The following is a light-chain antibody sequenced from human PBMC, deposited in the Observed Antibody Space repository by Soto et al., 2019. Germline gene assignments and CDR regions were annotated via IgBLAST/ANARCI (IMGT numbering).Light chain of an antibody. CDR2: SNY. CDR3: EDWDDIRNVFV. V-gene: IGLV1-44*01. CDR1: SSNIESNT. Sequence: QSVLTQPPSASGTPGQRVTISCSGSSSNIESNTVTWYQQLPGTAPKLVIYSNYDRPSGVPDRFSGSTSGTSASLVIRGLHCEDEADFYCEDWDDIRNVFVFGDGTKFTVL. J-gene: IGLJ1*01.